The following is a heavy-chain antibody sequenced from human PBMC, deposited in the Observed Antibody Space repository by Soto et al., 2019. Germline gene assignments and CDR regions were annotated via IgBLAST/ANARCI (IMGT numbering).Heavy chain of an antibody. Sequence: PSETLSLTCTVSGGSISSSSYYWGWIRQPPGKGLEWIGSIYYSGSTYYNPSLKSRVTISVDTSKNQFSLKLSSVTAADTAVYYCARRRVVPAAIVKKEYYFDYWGQGTLVTVSS. V-gene: IGHV4-39*01. J-gene: IGHJ4*02. CDR1: GGSISSSSYY. CDR2: IYYSGST. D-gene: IGHD2-2*01. CDR3: ARRRVVPAAIVKKEYYFDY.